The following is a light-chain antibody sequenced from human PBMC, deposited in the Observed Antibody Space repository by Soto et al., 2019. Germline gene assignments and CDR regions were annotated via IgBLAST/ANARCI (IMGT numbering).Light chain of an antibody. V-gene: IGLV1-44*01. J-gene: IGLJ1*01. CDR3: AAWDDSLNGYV. CDR1: SSNIGSNT. CDR2: SNN. Sequence: QSALTQPPSASGTPGQRVTISCSGSSSNIGSNTVNWYQQLPGTAPKLLIYSNNQRPSGVPDRFSGSKSGTSASLAISGLQSEDEADYYSAAWDDSLNGYVFGTGTKLTVL.